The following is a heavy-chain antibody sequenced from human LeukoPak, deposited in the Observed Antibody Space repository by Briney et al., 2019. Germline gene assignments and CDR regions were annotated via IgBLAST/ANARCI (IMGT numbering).Heavy chain of an antibody. V-gene: IGHV3-23*01. CDR2: ISGSGDHT. CDR1: GFTFSNFD. D-gene: IGHD3-22*01. CDR3: AKGGSGYYVFDY. Sequence: GGSLRLSCAASGFTFSNFDMGWVRQAPGKGLEWISGISGSGDHTYQADSVKGRFTISRENSKNTLYLQMNSPRAEDTAVYYCAKGGSGYYVFDYWGQGTLVTVPS. J-gene: IGHJ4*02.